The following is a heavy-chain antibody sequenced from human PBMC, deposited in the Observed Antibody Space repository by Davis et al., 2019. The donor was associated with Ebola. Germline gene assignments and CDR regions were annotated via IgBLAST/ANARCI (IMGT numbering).Heavy chain of an antibody. CDR2: ISSDSDYI. V-gene: IGHV3-21*01. J-gene: IGHJ4*02. CDR1: GFTFSTYS. Sequence: GESLKISCAASGFTFSTYSMSWVRQAPGKGLEWVSSISSDSDYIYYADSAKGRFTISRDNAKNSLYLQMNSLRAEDTAVYYCARATGLDYWGQGTLVTVSS. CDR3: ARATGLDY. D-gene: IGHD1-14*01.